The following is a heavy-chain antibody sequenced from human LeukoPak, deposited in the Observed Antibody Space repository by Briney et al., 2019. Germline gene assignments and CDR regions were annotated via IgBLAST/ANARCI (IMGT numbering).Heavy chain of an antibody. D-gene: IGHD4-11*01. CDR1: GGSISSYY. CDR2: IYYSGST. CDR3: ARDDYSNSLFDY. V-gene: IGHV4-59*01. J-gene: IGHJ4*02. Sequence: SETLSLTCTVSGGSISSYYWSWIRQPPGKGLEWIGYIYYSGSTNYNPSLKSRVTISVDTSKNQFSLKLSSVTAADTAVYYCARDDYSNSLFDYSGQGTLVTVSS.